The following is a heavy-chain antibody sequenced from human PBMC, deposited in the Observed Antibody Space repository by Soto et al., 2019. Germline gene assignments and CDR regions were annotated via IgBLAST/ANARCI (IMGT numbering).Heavy chain of an antibody. V-gene: IGHV3-23*01. J-gene: IGHJ4*02. CDR1: GFTFSHYA. CDR3: AKQQMGVIRALDY. Sequence: HPGGSLRLSCAASGFTFSHYAMSWIRQAPGKGLEWVSTIRETGNTYYADSVRGRFATSRDNSENTPYLQMSSLRAEDTAVYYCAKQQMGVIRALDYWGQGTLVTVSS. CDR2: IRETGNT. D-gene: IGHD1-26*01.